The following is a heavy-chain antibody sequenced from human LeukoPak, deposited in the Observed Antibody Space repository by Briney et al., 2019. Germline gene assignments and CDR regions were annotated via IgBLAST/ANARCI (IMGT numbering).Heavy chain of an antibody. CDR2: ISYDGSNK. CDR3: AKPHIAAADAFDI. D-gene: IGHD6-13*01. V-gene: IGHV3-30*18. CDR1: GFTFSSYG. J-gene: IGHJ3*02. Sequence: PGGSLRLSCAASGFTFSSYGMHWVRQAPGKGLEWVAVISYDGSNKYYADSVKGRFTISRDNSKNTLYLQMNSLRAEDTAVYYCAKPHIAAADAFDIWGQGTMVTVSS.